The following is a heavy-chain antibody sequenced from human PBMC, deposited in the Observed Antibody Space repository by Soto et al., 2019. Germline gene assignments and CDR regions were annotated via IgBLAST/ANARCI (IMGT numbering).Heavy chain of an antibody. Sequence: QVQLVESGGGVVQPGRSLRLSCAASGFTFSSYGMHWVRQATGKGLEWVAVISYDGSNKYYADSVKGRFTISRDNSKNTLYLQMNSLRAEDTAVYYCAKDPNFDYWGQGTLVTVSS. CDR1: GFTFSSYG. V-gene: IGHV3-30*18. CDR3: AKDPNFDY. CDR2: ISYDGSNK. J-gene: IGHJ4*02.